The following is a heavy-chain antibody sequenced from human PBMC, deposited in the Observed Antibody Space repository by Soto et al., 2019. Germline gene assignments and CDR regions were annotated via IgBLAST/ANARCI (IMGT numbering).Heavy chain of an antibody. CDR1: RGAFGSCA. CDR3: ARVGRAYCSSTSCYTRFDP. J-gene: IGHJ5*02. D-gene: IGHD2-2*02. V-gene: IGHV1-8*02. Sequence: GASVKVSCKASRGAFGSCAISWVRQAPGQGLDWMGWMIPNCGNTGYAQKFQGRVTMTRNTSMSTAYMELSSLRSEDTAVYYCARVGRAYCSSTSCYTRFDPWGQGTLVTVSS. CDR2: MIPNCGNT.